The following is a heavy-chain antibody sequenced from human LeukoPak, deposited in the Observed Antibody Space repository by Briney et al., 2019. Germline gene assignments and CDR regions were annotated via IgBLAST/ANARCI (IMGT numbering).Heavy chain of an antibody. J-gene: IGHJ6*02. D-gene: IGHD2-2*01. Sequence: GGSLRLSCAASGFTSSSYGMHWVRQAPGKGLEWVAVIWYDGSNKYYADSVKGRFTISRGNSKNTLYLQMNSLRAEDTAVYYCARDLGYCSSTSCSYYYYYGMDVWGQGTTVTVSS. CDR3: ARDLGYCSSTSCSYYYYYGMDV. CDR2: IWYDGSNK. V-gene: IGHV3-33*01. CDR1: GFTSSSYG.